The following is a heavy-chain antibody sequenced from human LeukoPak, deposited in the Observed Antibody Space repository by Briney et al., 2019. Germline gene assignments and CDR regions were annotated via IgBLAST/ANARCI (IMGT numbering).Heavy chain of an antibody. CDR2: VYYSGTT. CDR1: GGSITSYC. J-gene: IGHJ4*02. V-gene: IGHV4-59*01. CDR3: ARAIWGYAFDY. Sequence: PAETLSLTCTVSGGSITSYCWTWIRQPPGKGLEWIGYVYYSGTTNYNPSLKNRVTVSVEKSKNQFSLKLSSVTAADTAVYYCARAIWGYAFDYWGQGTLVTVSS. D-gene: IGHD7-27*01.